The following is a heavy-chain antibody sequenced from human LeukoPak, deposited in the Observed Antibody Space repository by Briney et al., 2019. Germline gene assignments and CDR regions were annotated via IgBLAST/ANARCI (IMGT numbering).Heavy chain of an antibody. D-gene: IGHD5-24*01. Sequence: LRLSCAASGFSFSFYWMHWVRQAPGKGLVWVSRINSDGSTTTYADSVKGRFTISRDNAKNTLYLQMNSLRAEDTAVYYCARLPVETTTINFDYWGQGTLVTVSS. V-gene: IGHV3-74*01. CDR1: GFSFSFYW. CDR2: INSDGSTT. J-gene: IGHJ4*02. CDR3: ARLPVETTTINFDY.